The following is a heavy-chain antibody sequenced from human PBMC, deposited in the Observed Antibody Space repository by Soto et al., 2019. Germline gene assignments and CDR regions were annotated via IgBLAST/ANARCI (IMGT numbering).Heavy chain of an antibody. V-gene: IGHV3-23*01. CDR1: GFTFSRSA. CDR3: ARVQATGTGRGFYGS. D-gene: IGHD3-10*01. Sequence: GGSLRLSCAASGFTFSRSAMTWVRLAPGKGLEWVSGIDGGDDSTHYADSVRGHFTISRDKSKNTLYLQMNSLRVEDTAVYFCARVQATGTGRGFYGSWGQGTLVTVSS. J-gene: IGHJ5*02. CDR2: IDGGDDST.